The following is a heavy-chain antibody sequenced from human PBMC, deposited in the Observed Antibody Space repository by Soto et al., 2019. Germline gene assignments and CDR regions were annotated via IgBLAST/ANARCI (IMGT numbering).Heavy chain of an antibody. CDR1: GYTFTGYY. D-gene: IGHD6-6*01. V-gene: IGHV1-2*04. CDR3: ARVRIAARPLDYGMDV. CDR2: INPNSGGT. Sequence: GASVKVSCKASGYTFTGYYMHWVRQAPGQGLEWMGWINPNSGGTNYAQKFQGWVTMTRDTSISTAYMELSRLRSDDTAVYYCARVRIAARPLDYGMDVWGQGTTVTVSS. J-gene: IGHJ6*02.